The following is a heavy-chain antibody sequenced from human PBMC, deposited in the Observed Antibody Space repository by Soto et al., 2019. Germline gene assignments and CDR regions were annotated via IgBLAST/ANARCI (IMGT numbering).Heavy chain of an antibody. CDR1: GFTVSTNY. Sequence: EVQLVESGGGLVQPGGSLRLSCTASGFTVSTNYMHWVRQAPGKGLEWVSVLQNSGNTYYADSVKGRFTISRHNSNNMVFLQMNSLRPEDTAVYYCTRGGALDIWGQGTVVTVSS. V-gene: IGHV3-53*04. J-gene: IGHJ3*02. CDR3: TRGGALDI. CDR2: LQNSGNT.